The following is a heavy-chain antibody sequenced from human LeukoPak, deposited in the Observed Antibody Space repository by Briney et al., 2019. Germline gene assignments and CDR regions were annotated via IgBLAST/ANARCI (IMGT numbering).Heavy chain of an antibody. CDR1: GDTFSFYA. CDR3: ARHMYYYENTGYYSNPLDY. J-gene: IGHJ4*02. Sequence: GASVTVSCKAYGDTFSFYALSWVRQAPGQRLEWMGGYIPIFTRTDYAERFQGRVTITTDESSNTAYMELRGLRSEDTAVYYCARHMYYYENTGYYSNPLDYWGQETLVTVSS. CDR2: YIPIFTRT. D-gene: IGHD3-22*01. V-gene: IGHV1-69*05.